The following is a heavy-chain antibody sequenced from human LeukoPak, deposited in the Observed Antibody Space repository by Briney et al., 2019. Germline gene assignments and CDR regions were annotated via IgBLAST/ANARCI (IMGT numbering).Heavy chain of an antibody. CDR2: IYYSGST. V-gene: IGHV4-59*01. Sequence: SETLSLTCTVSGGSISSYYWSWIRQPPGKGLEWIGYIYYSGSTNYNSSLKSRVTISVDTSKNQFSLKLSSVTAADTAVYYCARGATYYDFWSGYYYYFDYWGQGTLVTVSS. D-gene: IGHD3-3*01. CDR1: GGSISSYY. CDR3: ARGATYYDFWSGYYYYFDY. J-gene: IGHJ4*02.